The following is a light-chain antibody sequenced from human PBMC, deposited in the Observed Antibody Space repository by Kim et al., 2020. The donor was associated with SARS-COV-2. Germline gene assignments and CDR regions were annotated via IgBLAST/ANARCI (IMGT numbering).Light chain of an antibody. CDR2: GAS. V-gene: IGKV3-20*01. CDR3: YQYGSSRT. J-gene: IGKJ5*01. CDR1: QRVSSSK. Sequence: SPGERGNLCSSASQRVSSSKLAGYERKPGQAPRLLIYGASSRATGIPDRFSGSGYGTDFSLTISRLEPGDFAVYYCYQYGSSRTFGQGTRLEIK.